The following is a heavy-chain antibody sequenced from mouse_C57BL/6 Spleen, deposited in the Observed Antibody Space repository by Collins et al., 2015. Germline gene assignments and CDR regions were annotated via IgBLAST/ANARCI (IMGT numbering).Heavy chain of an antibody. J-gene: IGHJ4*01. D-gene: IGHD2-4*01. CDR3: ANYDYDGWGYAMDY. CDR1: GYTFTTYG. V-gene: IGHV9-3*01. CDR2: INTYSGVP. Sequence: QIQLVQSGPELKKPGETVKISCRASGYTFTTYGMTWVKQAPGKGLKWMGWINTYSGVPTYADDFKGRFAFSLETSASTAYLQINNLKNEDTATYFCANYDYDGWGYAMDYWGQGTSVTVSS.